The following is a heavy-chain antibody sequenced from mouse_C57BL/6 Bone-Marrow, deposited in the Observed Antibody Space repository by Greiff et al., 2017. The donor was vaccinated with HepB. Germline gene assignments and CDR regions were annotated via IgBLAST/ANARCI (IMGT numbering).Heavy chain of an antibody. CDR1: GYTFTSYW. Sequence: VQLQQPGAELVKPGASVKLSCKASGYTFTSYWMHWVKQRPGRGLEWIGRIDPNSGGTKYNEKFKSKATLTVDKPSSTAYMQLSSLTSEDSAVYYCARPSYYGSSHYFDYWGQGTTLTVSS. CDR3: ARPSYYGSSHYFDY. J-gene: IGHJ2*01. V-gene: IGHV1-72*01. CDR2: IDPNSGGT. D-gene: IGHD1-1*01.